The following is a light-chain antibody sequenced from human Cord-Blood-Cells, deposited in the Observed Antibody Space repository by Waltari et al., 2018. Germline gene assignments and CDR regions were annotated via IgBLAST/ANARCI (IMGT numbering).Light chain of an antibody. CDR1: RLYVDGSTY. J-gene: IGLJ2*01. Sequence: SALTQPASVFGSPGQSITIPCTGTRLYVDGSTYVYWYQHHPAKAPKLRIYDVSNRPSGVSNRFAGSKSGNTASLTISGLQAEDEADYYCSSYTSSSTVGFGGGTKLTVL. CDR2: DVS. V-gene: IGLV2-14*03. CDR3: SSYTSSSTVG.